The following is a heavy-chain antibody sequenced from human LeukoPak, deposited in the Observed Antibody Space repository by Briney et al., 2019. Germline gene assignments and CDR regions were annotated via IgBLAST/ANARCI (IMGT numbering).Heavy chain of an antibody. CDR3: ARYPTAMVSFDY. D-gene: IGHD5-18*01. CDR1: GGSISSGSYH. J-gene: IGHJ4*02. Sequence: SETLSLTCTVSGGSISSGSYHWGWIRQPPGKGLEWIGSIYYSGNTYYNPSLKSRVTISVDTSKNQFSLRLSFVTAADTAVYYCARYPTAMVSFDYWGQGTLVTVSS. V-gene: IGHV4-39*01. CDR2: IYYSGNT.